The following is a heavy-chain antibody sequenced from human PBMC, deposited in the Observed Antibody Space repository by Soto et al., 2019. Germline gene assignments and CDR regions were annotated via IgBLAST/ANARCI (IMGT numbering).Heavy chain of an antibody. Sequence: GALRLSCAASGFTFSSYAMSWVRQAPGKGLEWVSAISGSGGSTYYADSLKGRFTISRDNSKNTLYLQMNSLRAEDTAVYYCAKDERRFLEWLFPYYFDYWGQGTLVTVSS. CDR3: AKDERRFLEWLFPYYFDY. D-gene: IGHD3-3*01. J-gene: IGHJ4*02. V-gene: IGHV3-23*01. CDR2: ISGSGGST. CDR1: GFTFSSYA.